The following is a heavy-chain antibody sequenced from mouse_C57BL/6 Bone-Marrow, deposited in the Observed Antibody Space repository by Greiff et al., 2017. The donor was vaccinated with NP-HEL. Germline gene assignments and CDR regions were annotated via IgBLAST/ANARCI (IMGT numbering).Heavy chain of an antibody. CDR2: ISSGSSTI. J-gene: IGHJ4*01. Sequence: EVHLVESGGGLVKPGGSLKLSCAASGFTFSDYGMHWVRQAPEKGLEWVAYISSGSSTIYYADPVKGRFTISRDNAKKTLYLQMTSVRAEYTAMYYCAREGGCDYWGQGTSVTVSS. CDR3: AREGGCDY. V-gene: IGHV5-17*01. CDR1: GFTFSDYG.